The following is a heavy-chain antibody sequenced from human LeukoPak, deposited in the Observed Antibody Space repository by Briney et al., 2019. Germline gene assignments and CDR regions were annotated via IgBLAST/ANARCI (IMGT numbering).Heavy chain of an antibody. CDR1: RFTFSSYT. CDR2: IDPSSTYI. CDR3: TRGSYGDYEY. V-gene: IGHV3-21*01. J-gene: IGHJ4*02. Sequence: GGSLRLSYSASRFTFSSYTMNWVRQAPGKGLEWVSSIDPSSTYIYYADSAKGRFTISRDNAQNSLYLQMNSLRAEDTAVYYCTRGSYGDYEYWGQGTLVTVSS. D-gene: IGHD4-17*01.